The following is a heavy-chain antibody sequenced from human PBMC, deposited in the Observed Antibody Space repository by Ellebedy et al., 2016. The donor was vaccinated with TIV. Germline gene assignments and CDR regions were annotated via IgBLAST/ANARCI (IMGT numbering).Heavy chain of an antibody. D-gene: IGHD4-17*01. V-gene: IGHV1-18*01. Sequence: ASVKVSCKASGYTFTSYGISWVRQAPGQGLDWMGWISGYNGNTKYVQKLQGRITMTRDTSTRTVYMELSSLRSEDTAVYYCASVPSAGADFWGQGTLVTVSS. J-gene: IGHJ4*02. CDR2: ISGYNGNT. CDR3: ASVPSAGADF. CDR1: GYTFTSYG.